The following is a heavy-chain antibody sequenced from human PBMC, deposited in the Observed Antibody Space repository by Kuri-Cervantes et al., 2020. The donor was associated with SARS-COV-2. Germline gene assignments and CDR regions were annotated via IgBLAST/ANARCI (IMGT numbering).Heavy chain of an antibody. Sequence: ASVKVSCKASGGTFSSYAISWVRQAPGQGLEWMGWISAYNGNTNYAQKLQGRVTMTTDTSTSTAYMELRSLRSDDTAVYYCARDETTYYDFWSGYYASYWGQGTLVTVSS. J-gene: IGHJ4*02. V-gene: IGHV1-18*01. D-gene: IGHD3-3*01. CDR3: ARDETTYYDFWSGYYASY. CDR2: ISAYNGNT. CDR1: GGTFSSYA.